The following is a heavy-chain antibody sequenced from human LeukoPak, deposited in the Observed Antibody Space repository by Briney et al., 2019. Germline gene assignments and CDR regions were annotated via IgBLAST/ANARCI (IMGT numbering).Heavy chain of an antibody. J-gene: IGHJ5*02. CDR2: ISGSGGST. CDR1: GFTFSSYG. CDR3: ARFTYYYDSSGHLPKGWFDP. Sequence: PGGSLRLSCAASGFTFSSYGMSWVRQAPGKGLEWVSAISGSGGSTYYADSVKGRFTISRDNSKNTLYLQMNSLRAEDTAVYYCARFTYYYDSSGHLPKGWFDPWGQGTLVTVSS. D-gene: IGHD3-22*01. V-gene: IGHV3-23*01.